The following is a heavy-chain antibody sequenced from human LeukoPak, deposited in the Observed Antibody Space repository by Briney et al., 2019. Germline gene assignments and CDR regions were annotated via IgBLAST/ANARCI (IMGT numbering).Heavy chain of an antibody. CDR2: IYYSGST. CDR1: GGSISSYY. D-gene: IGHD5-18*01. J-gene: IGHJ4*02. V-gene: IGHV4-59*01. CDR3: ATRGYSYGFSHSYFDY. Sequence: SETLSLTCTVSGGSISSYYWSWIRQPPGKGLEWIGYIYYSGSTNYNPSLKSRVTISADTSKNQFSLKLSSVTAADTAVYYCATRGYSYGFSHSYFDYWGQGTLVTVSS.